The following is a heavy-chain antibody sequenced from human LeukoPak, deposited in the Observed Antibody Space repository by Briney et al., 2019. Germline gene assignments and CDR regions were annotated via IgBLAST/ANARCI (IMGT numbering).Heavy chain of an antibody. CDR1: GFTFSSYG. V-gene: IGHV3-33*01. CDR3: ARHHYYFDH. Sequence: PGGSLRLSCAASGFTFSSYGMHWVRQAPGKGLEWVAVIWYDGSDKYYADSVKGRFTISRDNSKNTPYLQMNSLRADDTAVYYCARHHYYFDHWGQGTLVTVSS. CDR2: IWYDGSDK. J-gene: IGHJ4*02.